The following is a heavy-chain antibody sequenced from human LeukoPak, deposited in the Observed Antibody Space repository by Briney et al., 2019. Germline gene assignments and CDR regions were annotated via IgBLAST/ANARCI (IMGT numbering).Heavy chain of an antibody. J-gene: IGHJ5*02. Sequence: SETLSLTCTVSGGSVSSGSYYWSWIRQPPGKGLEWIGYIYYSGSTNYNPSLKSRVTISVDTSKNQFSLKLSSVTAADTAVYYCARELAADNWFDPWGQGTLVTVSS. CDR3: ARELAADNWFDP. CDR1: GGSVSSGSYY. CDR2: IYYSGST. D-gene: IGHD6-13*01. V-gene: IGHV4-61*01.